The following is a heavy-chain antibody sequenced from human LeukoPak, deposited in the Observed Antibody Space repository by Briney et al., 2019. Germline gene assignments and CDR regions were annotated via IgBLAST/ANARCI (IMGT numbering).Heavy chain of an antibody. CDR3: ATAPSPGLGFCSGASCYPDY. V-gene: IGHV1-2*02. Sequence: ASVKVSCKASGYTFTDYYIHWVRQAPGQGLEWMGWINPNNGGTNFPQQFQDRVTLTRDTSVNTAYMELSRLKSDDTAVYFYATAPSPGLGFCSGASCYPDYWGQGTLVTVSS. CDR2: INPNNGGT. D-gene: IGHD2-2*01. CDR1: GYTFTDYY. J-gene: IGHJ4*02.